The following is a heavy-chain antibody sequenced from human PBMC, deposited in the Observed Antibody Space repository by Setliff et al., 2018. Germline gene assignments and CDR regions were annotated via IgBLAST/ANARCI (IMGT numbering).Heavy chain of an antibody. D-gene: IGHD3-10*01. V-gene: IGHV3-23*01. CDR2: ISSGFET. Sequence: GSLRLSCAASGFAFSKYGMSWVRQAPGKGLEWVAGISSGFETAYADSVKGRFTISKDNSKNTLYLEMTSLRADDTAIYYCAKPGGWTWPLYYFDYWGQGTLVTVS. J-gene: IGHJ4*02. CDR3: AKPGGWTWPLYYFDY. CDR1: GFAFSKYG.